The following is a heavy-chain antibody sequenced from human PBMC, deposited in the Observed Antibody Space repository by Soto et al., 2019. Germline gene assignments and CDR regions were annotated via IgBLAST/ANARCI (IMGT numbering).Heavy chain of an antibody. CDR2: ISYSGST. D-gene: IGHD3-22*01. Sequence: SETLSLTCTVSGGSISDGYYWSWIRQHPGKGLEWIGSISYSGSTSYNPSLKSRLTISVDRSKSQFSLNLSSVTAADPAVYYCARRDRSGYSYWLDTWGQGTLVTVSS. J-gene: IGHJ5*02. CDR1: GGSISDGYY. CDR3: ARRDRSGYSYWLDT. V-gene: IGHV4-31*03.